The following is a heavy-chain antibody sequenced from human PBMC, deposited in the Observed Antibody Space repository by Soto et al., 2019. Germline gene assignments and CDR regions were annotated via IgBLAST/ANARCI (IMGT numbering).Heavy chain of an antibody. J-gene: IGHJ4*02. CDR2: IGTAGDT. Sequence: GGSLRLSCAASGFTFSSYDMHWVRQATGKGLEWVSAIGTAGDTYYPGSVKGRFTISRENAKNSLYLQMNSLRAGDTAVYYCARARRQFPSYYFDYWGQGTLVTVSS. CDR1: GFTFSSYD. V-gene: IGHV3-13*01. CDR3: ARARRQFPSYYFDY. D-gene: IGHD6-6*01.